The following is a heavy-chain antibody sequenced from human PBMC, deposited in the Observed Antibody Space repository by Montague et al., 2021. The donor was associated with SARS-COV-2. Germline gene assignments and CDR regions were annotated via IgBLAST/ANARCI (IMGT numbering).Heavy chain of an antibody. J-gene: IGHJ5*02. D-gene: IGHD1-26*01. CDR1: GFTFSSYA. Sequence: SLRLSCAASGFTFSSYAMHWVRQAPGKGLEWVAVISYDGSNQYYXYSXKGRFTISRDNSKNTLYLQMNSLRAEDTAVYYCARSYSGSYYSWFDPWGQGTLVTVSS. CDR2: ISYDGSNQ. V-gene: IGHV3-30*04. CDR3: ARSYSGSYYSWFDP.